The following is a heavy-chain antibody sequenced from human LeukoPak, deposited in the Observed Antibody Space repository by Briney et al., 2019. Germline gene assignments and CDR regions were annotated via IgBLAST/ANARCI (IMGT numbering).Heavy chain of an antibody. D-gene: IGHD3-10*01. V-gene: IGHV4-34*01. J-gene: IGHJ4*02. CDR3: ARRPSITMVRGVEFDY. Sequence: KPSETLSLTCAVYGGSFSGYYWSWIRQPPGKGLEWIGEINHSGSTNYNPSLKSRVTISVDTSKNQFSLKLSSVTAADTAVYYCARRPSITMVRGVEFDYWGQGTLATVSS. CDR1: GGSFSGYY. CDR2: INHSGST.